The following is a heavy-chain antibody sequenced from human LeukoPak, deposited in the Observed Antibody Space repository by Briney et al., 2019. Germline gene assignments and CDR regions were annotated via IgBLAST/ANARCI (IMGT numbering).Heavy chain of an antibody. CDR1: GGSISSYY. J-gene: IGHJ4*02. D-gene: IGHD3-9*01. CDR2: IYYSGST. CDR3: ARSNDILTGRPGLTN. V-gene: IGHV4-59*01. Sequence: SETLSLTCTVSGGSISSYYWSWIRQPQGKGLEWIGYIYYSGSTNYNPSLKSRVTISVDTSKNQFSLKLSSVTAADTAVYYCARSNDILTGRPGLTNWGQGTLVTVSS.